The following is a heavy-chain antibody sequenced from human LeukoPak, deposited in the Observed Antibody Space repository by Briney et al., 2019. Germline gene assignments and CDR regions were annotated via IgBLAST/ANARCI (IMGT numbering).Heavy chain of an antibody. V-gene: IGHV3-23*01. D-gene: IGHD6-13*01. CDR2: ISGSGGST. CDR1: GFTFSSYA. Sequence: GGSLRLSCAASGFTFSSYAMSWVRQAPGKGLEWVSAISGSGGSTYYADSVTGRFTISRDDSKNTLYLQMNSLRAEDTAVYYCARNLAGTAIYWGQGTLVTVSS. J-gene: IGHJ4*02. CDR3: ARNLAGTAIY.